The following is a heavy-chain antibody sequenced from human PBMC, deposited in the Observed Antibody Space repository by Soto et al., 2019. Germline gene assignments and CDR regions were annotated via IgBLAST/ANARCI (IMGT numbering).Heavy chain of an antibody. CDR2: IYHSGST. J-gene: IGHJ4*02. Sequence: QVQLQESGPGLVKPSETLSLTCAVSSASISGSNWWSCVRPPPGKGLEWVGDIYHSGSTYYNPPHRNRITISTDNSKIRYSRTLSSVTAADPAIYYCATRDCFRGKWYSGGYWGQATLVTVS. V-gene: IGHV4-4*02. D-gene: IGHD2-15*01. CDR1: SASISGSNW. CDR3: ATRDCFRGKWYSGGY.